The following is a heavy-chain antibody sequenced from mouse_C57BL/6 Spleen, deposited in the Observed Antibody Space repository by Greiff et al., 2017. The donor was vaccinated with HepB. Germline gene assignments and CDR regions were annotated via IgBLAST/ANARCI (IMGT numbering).Heavy chain of an antibody. CDR3: ARPYDGYYQFFAY. D-gene: IGHD2-3*01. Sequence: EVHLVESGGGLVKPGGSLKLSCAASGFTFSSYAMSWVRQTPEKRLEWVATISDGGSYTYYPDNVKGRFTISRDNAKNNLYLQMSHLKSDDTAMYYCARPYDGYYQFFAYWGQGTLVTVSA. CDR2: ISDGGSYT. J-gene: IGHJ3*01. CDR1: GFTFSSYA. V-gene: IGHV5-4*01.